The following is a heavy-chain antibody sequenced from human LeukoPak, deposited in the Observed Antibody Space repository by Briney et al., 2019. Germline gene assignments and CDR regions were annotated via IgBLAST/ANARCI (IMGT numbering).Heavy chain of an antibody. J-gene: IGHJ4*02. CDR2: VNTNTGNP. CDR3: ASCNDSSGYFAY. Sequence: ASVKVSCTPSGYTFTDYAINWVRQAPGQGLEYMGWVNTNTGNPTYAQGFTGRLVFSSDSSVSTAYLQITSLKADDSAIYFCASCNDSSGYFAYWGQGTLVTVSS. CDR1: GYTFTDYA. V-gene: IGHV7-4-1*02. D-gene: IGHD3-22*01.